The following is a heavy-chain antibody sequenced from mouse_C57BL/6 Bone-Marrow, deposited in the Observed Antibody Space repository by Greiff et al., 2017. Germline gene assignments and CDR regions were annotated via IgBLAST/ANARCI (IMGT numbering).Heavy chain of an antibody. V-gene: IGHV1-69*01. D-gene: IGHD1-1*01. Sequence: QVQLQQPGAELVMPGASVKLSCKASGYTFTSYWMHWVKQRPGQGLEWIGEIDPSDSYTNYNQQFKGKSTLTVDKSSSTAYMQLSSLTSEDSAVYYCARSITTVVAWDFDYWGQGTTLTVSS. CDR2: IDPSDSYT. CDR1: GYTFTSYW. J-gene: IGHJ2*01. CDR3: ARSITTVVAWDFDY.